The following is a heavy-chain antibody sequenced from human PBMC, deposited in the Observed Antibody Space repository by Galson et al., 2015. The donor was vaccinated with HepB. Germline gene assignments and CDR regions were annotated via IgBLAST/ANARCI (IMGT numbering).Heavy chain of an antibody. Sequence: SVKVSCKASGYTFTSYYMHWVRQAPGQGLEWMGIINPSGGSTSYAQKFQGRVTMTRDTSTSTVYMELSSLRSEDTAVYYCARDITFLPYDFWSGSIILSAFDIWGQGTMVTVSS. D-gene: IGHD3-3*01. CDR2: INPSGGST. CDR1: GYTFTSYY. V-gene: IGHV1-46*03. J-gene: IGHJ3*02. CDR3: ARDITFLPYDFWSGSIILSAFDI.